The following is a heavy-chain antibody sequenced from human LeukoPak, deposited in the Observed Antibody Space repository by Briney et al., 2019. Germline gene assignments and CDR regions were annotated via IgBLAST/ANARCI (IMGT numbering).Heavy chain of an antibody. CDR2: ISGSGDNT. Sequence: GGSLRLSCAASGFTFSSSAMSWVRQAPGKGLEWVSSISGSGDNTYYADSVKGRFTISRDNSKNTLYLQMNNLKTEDTAVYFCASGGQWFYYFDYWGQGTLVTVSS. V-gene: IGHV3-23*01. CDR3: ASGGQWFYYFDY. J-gene: IGHJ4*02. D-gene: IGHD3-22*01. CDR1: GFTFSSSA.